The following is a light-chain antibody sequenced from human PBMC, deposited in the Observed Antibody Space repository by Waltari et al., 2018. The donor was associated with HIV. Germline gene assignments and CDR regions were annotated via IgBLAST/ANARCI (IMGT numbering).Light chain of an antibody. CDR1: QSLLYTSNNKDS. CDR3: QQYSITQYS. CDR2: WAS. Sequence: DIVMTQSPDSLAVSLGGRATINCKSSQSLLYTSNNKDSLAWYQQKPGQPPKLLIYWASTRDAGVPDRFSGSGSGTDFTLTISILQPEDVAVYYCQQYSITQYSFGQGTKLEIK. J-gene: IGKJ2*03. V-gene: IGKV4-1*01.